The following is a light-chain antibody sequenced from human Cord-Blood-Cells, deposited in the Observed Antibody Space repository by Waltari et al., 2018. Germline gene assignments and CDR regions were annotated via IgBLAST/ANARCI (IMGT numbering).Light chain of an antibody. V-gene: IGKV1-39*01. Sequence: DIQMTQSPSSLPASVGDRVTITCRASQSISSYLNWYQQKPGKAPKLLIYAASSLQSGVPSRFSSNRSGTDFTLTISSLQPEDFATYYCQQSYSTPKTFGQGTKVEIK. CDR1: QSISSY. CDR2: AAS. CDR3: QQSYSTPKT. J-gene: IGKJ1*01.